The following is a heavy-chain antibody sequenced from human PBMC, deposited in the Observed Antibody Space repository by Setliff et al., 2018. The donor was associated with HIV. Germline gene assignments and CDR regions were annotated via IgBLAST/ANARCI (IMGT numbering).Heavy chain of an antibody. Sequence: ASVMVSCKASGGTFSNYGFAWVRQAPGQGLEWMGGIIPIFGSADYAQKFQGRVTISADESTSTVYLELSSLTSDDTAMYYCASKGDYYTSKTLDSWGQGTLVTVSS. CDR3: ASKGDYYTSKTLDS. V-gene: IGHV1-69*13. J-gene: IGHJ4*02. CDR2: IIPIFGSA. D-gene: IGHD3-10*01. CDR1: GGTFSNYG.